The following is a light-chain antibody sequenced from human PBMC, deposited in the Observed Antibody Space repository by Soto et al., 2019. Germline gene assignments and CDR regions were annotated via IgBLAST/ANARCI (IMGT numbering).Light chain of an antibody. Sequence: DIQMTQSPSSLSASVGDRVTITCRASRSIASYLNWYQQKPGKAPKVLIYGAYTLQSGVPSRFSGSASGTDFTLTISSLQPEDFATYSCQQSYSTRWTFGQGTKVEVK. V-gene: IGKV1-39*01. CDR3: QQSYSTRWT. CDR1: RSIASY. CDR2: GAY. J-gene: IGKJ1*01.